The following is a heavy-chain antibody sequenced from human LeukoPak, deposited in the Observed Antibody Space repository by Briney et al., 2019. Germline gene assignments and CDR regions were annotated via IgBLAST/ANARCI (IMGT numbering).Heavy chain of an antibody. J-gene: IGHJ4*02. CDR1: GFTFSTYW. CDR2: IKADGGEK. V-gene: IGHV3-7*01. D-gene: IGHD3-22*01. Sequence: SGGSLRLSCAASGFTFSTYWMNWFRQTPGKGLEWVAKIKADGGEKDHVASVKGRFTISRDNAKNSLYLQMNSLRAEDTAVYYCTRFLFYYDSSGYYDYFDYWGQGTLVTVSS. CDR3: TRFLFYYDSSGYYDYFDY.